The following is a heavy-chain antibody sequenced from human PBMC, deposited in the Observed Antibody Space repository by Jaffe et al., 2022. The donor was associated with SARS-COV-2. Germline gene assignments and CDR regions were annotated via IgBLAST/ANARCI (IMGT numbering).Heavy chain of an antibody. V-gene: IGHV3-15*01. CDR3: TRVFGYGDYGDAFDI. CDR1: GFTFTNAW. J-gene: IGHJ3*02. D-gene: IGHD4-17*01. CDR2: IKSNPDGGTR. Sequence: EAQVVESGGNLVKPGGSLRLSCVASGFTFTNAWMSWVRQVPGKGLEWVGRIKSNPDGGTRDYAAPVRGRFAISRDDSKNTLYLQMNSLKMGDTAVYHCTRVFGYGDYGDAFDIWGQGTVVTVSS.